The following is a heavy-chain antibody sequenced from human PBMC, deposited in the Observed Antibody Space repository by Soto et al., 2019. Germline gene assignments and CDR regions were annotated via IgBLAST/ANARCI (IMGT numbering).Heavy chain of an antibody. D-gene: IGHD3-10*01. V-gene: IGHV1-69*13. J-gene: IGHJ6*02. CDR3: ARGQYYSSGSVATSYYYSGMDV. Sequence: SXKVSFKAAGGTXISDGINWVRQAPGQGLEWIGGIIPVFGTKKFAQKFQGRVTITADESTGTVYMELRSLRSEDTAVYFCARGQYYSSGSVATSYYYSGMDVWGQATTGTVS. CDR1: GGTXISDG. CDR2: IIPVFGTK.